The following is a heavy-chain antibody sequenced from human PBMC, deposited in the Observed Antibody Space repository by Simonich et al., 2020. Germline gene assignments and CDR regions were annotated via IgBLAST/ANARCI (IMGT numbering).Heavy chain of an antibody. V-gene: IGHV4-38-2*01. Sequence: QVQLQESGPGLVKPSETLSLTCAVSGYSISSGYYWGCTRQPPGKGLEWIGRIYHRGSTYYNPSLKSRVTISVDTSKNQFSLKLSSVTAADTAVYYCARVGYSNYYYYGMDVWGQGTTVTVSS. CDR3: ARVGYSNYYYYGMDV. J-gene: IGHJ6*02. D-gene: IGHD6-13*01. CDR2: IYHRGST. CDR1: GYSISSGYY.